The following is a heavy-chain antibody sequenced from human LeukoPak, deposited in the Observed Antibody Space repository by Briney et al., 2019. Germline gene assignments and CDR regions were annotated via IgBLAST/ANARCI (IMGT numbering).Heavy chain of an antibody. CDR2: IWYDGSNK. Sequence: PGGSLRLSCAASGFTFSYYAVHWVRQAPGKGLEWVAVIWYDGSNKYYADSVKGRFTISRDNSKNTVYLQMNSLRAEDTAVYYCARGSSTSWYDAFDIWGQGTMVTVSS. CDR1: GFTFSYYA. CDR3: ARGSSTSWYDAFDI. V-gene: IGHV3-33*01. D-gene: IGHD2-2*01. J-gene: IGHJ3*02.